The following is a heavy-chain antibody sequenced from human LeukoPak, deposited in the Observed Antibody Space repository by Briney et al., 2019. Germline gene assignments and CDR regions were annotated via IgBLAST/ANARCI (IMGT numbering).Heavy chain of an antibody. CDR2: ISGSGDNT. V-gene: IGHV3-23*01. CDR1: GFTFSSCA. D-gene: IGHD6-19*01. CDR3: AKGIGLAVAGLHY. J-gene: IGHJ4*02. Sequence: GGPLRLSCGASGFTFSSCAMTWVRQAPGKGLEWVSAISGSGDNTYYADSVKGRFTISRDNSKTTLNLQMNSLRAEDTAVYYCAKGIGLAVAGLHYWGQGTLVTVSS.